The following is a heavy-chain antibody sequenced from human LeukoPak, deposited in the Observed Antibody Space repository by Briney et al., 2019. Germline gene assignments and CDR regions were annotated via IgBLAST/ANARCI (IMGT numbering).Heavy chain of an antibody. CDR2: ISSSSSYI. CDR1: GFTLSSYS. CDR3: ARDYSGSNWYFDL. D-gene: IGHD3-10*01. J-gene: IGHJ2*01. V-gene: IGHV3-21*01. Sequence: GGSLRLSCAASGFTLSSYSMNWVRQAPGKGLEWVSSISSSSSYIYYADSVKGRFTISRDNAKNSLYLQMNSLRAEDTAVYYCARDYSGSNWYFDLWGRGTLVTVSS.